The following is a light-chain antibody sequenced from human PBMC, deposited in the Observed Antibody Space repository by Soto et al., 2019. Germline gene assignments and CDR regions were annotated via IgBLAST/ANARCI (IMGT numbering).Light chain of an antibody. CDR1: QSIDTF. CDR2: DTS. V-gene: IGKV3-11*02. Sequence: VLTQSPATLSLSPGERVTLSCRASQSIDTFLAWHQQKPGPAPRLLIYDTSNRAPGIPARFSGSGSGRDFTLTISSLEPEDFAVYYCQQRSNWPLTFGGGTKLEIK. CDR3: QQRSNWPLT. J-gene: IGKJ4*01.